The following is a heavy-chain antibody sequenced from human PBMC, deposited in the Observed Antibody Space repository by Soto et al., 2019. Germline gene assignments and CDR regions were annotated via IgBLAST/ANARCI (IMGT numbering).Heavy chain of an antibody. V-gene: IGHV4-30-4*01. Sequence: PSETLSLTCTFSGGSIINVHYCLSWIRQPPDQGPEWIGHIYNGGSTYSNPSLQSRVTISVDKSKNQFSLKLSSVTAADTAVYYCARDPYQNIPFGTLSGDSSGSTLSDYWGQGTLVTVSS. J-gene: IGHJ4*02. CDR3: ARDPYQNIPFGTLSGDSSGSTLSDY. CDR2: IYNGGST. D-gene: IGHD3-22*01. CDR1: GGSIINVHYC.